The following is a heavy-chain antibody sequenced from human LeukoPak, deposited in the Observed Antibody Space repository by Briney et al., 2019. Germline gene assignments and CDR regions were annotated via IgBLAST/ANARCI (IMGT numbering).Heavy chain of an antibody. CDR1: GFTFSTYS. J-gene: IGHJ5*02. V-gene: IGHV3-21*01. CDR3: ARTYYYDSSGYREDWFDP. CDR2: ISSSSSYI. D-gene: IGHD3-22*01. Sequence: SGGSLRLSCAASGFTFSTYSMNWVRQAPGKGLEWVSPISSSSSYIYYADSVKGRFTISRDNAKKSLYLQMNSLRAEDTAVYYCARTYYYDSSGYREDWFDPWGQGTLVTVSS.